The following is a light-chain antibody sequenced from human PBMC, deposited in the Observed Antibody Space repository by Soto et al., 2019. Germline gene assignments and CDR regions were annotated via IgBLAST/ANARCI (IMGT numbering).Light chain of an antibody. CDR2: GAS. CDR3: QQYNKWPLA. Sequence: EIVMTQSPATLSVSLGERATLSCRASQSVNSNLAWYQQKPGQAPRLLIFGASTRATDIPARFSGSGSGTEFTLTISSLQSEDFAVYYCQQYNKWPLAFGQGTKVEIK. J-gene: IGKJ1*01. CDR1: QSVNSN. V-gene: IGKV3-15*01.